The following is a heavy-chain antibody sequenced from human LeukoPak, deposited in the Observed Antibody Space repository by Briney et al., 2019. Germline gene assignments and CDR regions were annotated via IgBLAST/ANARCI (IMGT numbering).Heavy chain of an antibody. Sequence: GGSLRLSCAASGFTVSSNYMSWVRQAPGKGLEWVAVISYDGSNKYYADSVKGRFTISRDNSKNTLYLQMNSLRAEDTAVYYCARNSRGYSYGYFTWGQGTLVTVSS. V-gene: IGHV3-30*03. D-gene: IGHD5-18*01. CDR1: GFTVSSNY. CDR2: ISYDGSNK. CDR3: ARNSRGYSYGYFT. J-gene: IGHJ5*02.